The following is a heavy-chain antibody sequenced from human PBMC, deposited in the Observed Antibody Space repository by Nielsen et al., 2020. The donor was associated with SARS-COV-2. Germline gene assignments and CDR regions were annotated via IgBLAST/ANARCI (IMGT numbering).Heavy chain of an antibody. CDR1: GASVNYGDSS. J-gene: IGHJ4*02. V-gene: IGHV4-61*08. D-gene: IGHD3/OR15-3a*01. CDR3: ASGHFAD. Sequence: SETLSLTCTVSGASVNYGDSSWAWIRPPPGKGLEWIGNIYNGGSDYNPSLRSRFTISMDTSKNQFSLKLTSATAADTAVYFCASGHFADWGQGTLVIVSS. CDR2: IYNGGS.